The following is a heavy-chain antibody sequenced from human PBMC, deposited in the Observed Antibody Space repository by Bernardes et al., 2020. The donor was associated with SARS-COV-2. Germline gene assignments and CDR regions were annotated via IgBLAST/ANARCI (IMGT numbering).Heavy chain of an antibody. J-gene: IGHJ6*02. Sequence: SVKVSCKASGGTFSSYAISWVRQAPGQGLEWMGRIIPILGIANYTQKFQGRVTITADKSTSTAYMELSSLRSEDTAVYYCARGVYAAAVSQSEPNYYYYGMDVWGQGTTVTVSS. D-gene: IGHD6-13*01. CDR3: ARGVYAAAVSQSEPNYYYYGMDV. CDR1: GGTFSSYA. V-gene: IGHV1-69*04. CDR2: IIPILGIA.